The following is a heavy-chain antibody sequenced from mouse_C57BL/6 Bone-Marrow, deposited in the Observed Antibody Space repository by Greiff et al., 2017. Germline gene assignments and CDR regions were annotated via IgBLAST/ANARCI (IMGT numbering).Heavy chain of an antibody. CDR2: IDPENGDT. Sequence: EVHLVETGAELVRPGASVKLSCTASGFNIKDDYMHWVKQRPEQGLEWIGWIDPENGDTEYASKFQGKATITADTSSNTAYLQLSSLTSEDTAVYYCTTWGGYGYFDVWGTGTTVTVSS. D-gene: IGHD1-1*02. V-gene: IGHV14-4*01. CDR1: GFNIKDDY. CDR3: TTWGGYGYFDV. J-gene: IGHJ1*03.